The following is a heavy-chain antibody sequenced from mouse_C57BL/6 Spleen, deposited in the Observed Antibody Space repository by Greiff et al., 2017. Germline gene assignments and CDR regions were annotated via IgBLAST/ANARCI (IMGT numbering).Heavy chain of an antibody. D-gene: IGHD4-1*01. Sequence: EVKLMESGGGLVQPGGSMKLSCVASGFTFSNYWMNWVRQSPEKGLEWVAQIRLKSDNYATNYAESVKGRFTITRDDSKSSVYLQMNNLRAEDTGIYYCTKLEGYWGQGTTLTVSS. CDR1: GFTFSNYW. J-gene: IGHJ2*01. CDR3: TKLEGY. V-gene: IGHV6-3*01. CDR2: IRLKSDNYAT.